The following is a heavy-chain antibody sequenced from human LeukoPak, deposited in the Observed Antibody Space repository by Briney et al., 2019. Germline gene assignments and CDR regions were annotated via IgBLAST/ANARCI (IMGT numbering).Heavy chain of an antibody. V-gene: IGHV1-2*02. J-gene: IGHJ4*02. CDR2: INPHNGDT. Sequence: ASVKVSCKASGYTFIGYYLHWVRQAPGQGLEWMGWINPHNGDTNYAQKFQGRVTMTRGTSITTAYMDLSRLKSDDTAVYYCARGRSHFDYWGQGTLVTVSS. CDR3: ARGRSHFDY. CDR1: GYTFIGYY.